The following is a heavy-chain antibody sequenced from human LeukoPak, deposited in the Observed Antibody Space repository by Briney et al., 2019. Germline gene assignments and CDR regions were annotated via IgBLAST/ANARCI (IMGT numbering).Heavy chain of an antibody. Sequence: SETLSLTCVVSGDSISSSKWWSWVRQPPGKGLEWIGEIHHSGSSNYNPSLKSRVTISVDKSENQFSLKLTSVTAADTAVYYCARQSVRGLRPSFDYWGQGTLVTVSS. CDR2: IHHSGSS. D-gene: IGHD5/OR15-5a*01. CDR3: ARQSVRGLRPSFDY. CDR1: GDSISSSKW. J-gene: IGHJ4*02. V-gene: IGHV4/OR15-8*01.